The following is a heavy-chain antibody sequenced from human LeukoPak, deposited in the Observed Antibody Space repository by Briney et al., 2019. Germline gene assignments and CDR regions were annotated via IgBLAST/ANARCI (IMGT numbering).Heavy chain of an antibody. CDR2: ISGSGGST. V-gene: IGHV3-23*01. J-gene: IGHJ3*02. CDR3: ARVDRDGGDAFDI. CDR1: GFTFSSYA. D-gene: IGHD1-14*01. Sequence: GGSLRLSCAASGFTFSSYAMSWVRQAPGKGLEWVSAISGSGGSTYYADSVKGRFTISRDNAKNSLYLQMNSLKAEDTAVYYCARVDRDGGDAFDIWGQGTMVTVSS.